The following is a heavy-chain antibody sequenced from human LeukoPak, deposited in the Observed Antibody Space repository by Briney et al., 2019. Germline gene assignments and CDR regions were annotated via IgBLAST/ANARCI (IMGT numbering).Heavy chain of an antibody. Sequence: PGRSLRLSCAASGFTFSSYPMHWVRQAPGKGLEWVAVISYDGSEKHYADPVKGRFTISRDNSKNTLFLQMNSLRAEDTAVYYCAKDGGLWVSAHWGDSWGRGTLVTVSS. D-gene: IGHD7-27*01. CDR1: GFTFSSYP. CDR3: AKDGGLWVSAHWGDS. J-gene: IGHJ4*02. CDR2: ISYDGSEK. V-gene: IGHV3-30-3*01.